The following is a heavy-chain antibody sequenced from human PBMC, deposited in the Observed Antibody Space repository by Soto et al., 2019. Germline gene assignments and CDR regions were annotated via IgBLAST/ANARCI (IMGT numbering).Heavy chain of an antibody. CDR1: GGSISSYY. CDR2: IYYSGST. V-gene: IGHV4-59*01. Sequence: QVQLQESGPGLVKPSETLSLTCTVSGGSISSYYWSWIRQPPGKGLEWIGYIYYSGSTNYNPSLKSRVTISVDTSKNQFTLKLSSVTAADTAVYYCARGGTYYDFWSRHAYTNWFDPWGQGTLVTVSS. CDR3: ARGGTYYDFWSRHAYTNWFDP. J-gene: IGHJ5*02. D-gene: IGHD3-3*01.